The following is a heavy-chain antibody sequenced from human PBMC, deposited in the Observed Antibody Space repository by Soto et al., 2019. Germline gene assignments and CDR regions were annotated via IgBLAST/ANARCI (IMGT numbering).Heavy chain of an antibody. D-gene: IGHD1-26*01. Sequence: SGPTLVNPTQTLTLTCTFSGFSLSTSGMCVSWIRQPPGKALEWLAPIDWDDDKYYSTSLKTRLTISKDTSKNQVVLTMTNMDPVDTATYYCARMRRLAGAADAFDIWGQGTMVTVSS. CDR3: ARMRRLAGAADAFDI. V-gene: IGHV2-70*01. CDR1: GFSLSTSGMC. CDR2: IDWDDDK. J-gene: IGHJ3*02.